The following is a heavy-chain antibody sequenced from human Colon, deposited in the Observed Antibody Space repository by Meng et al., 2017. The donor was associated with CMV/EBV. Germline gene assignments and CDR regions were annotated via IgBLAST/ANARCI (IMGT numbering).Heavy chain of an antibody. CDR1: GGSFSGYY. Sequence: LRLSWAVYGGSFSGYYWSWIRQPPGKGLEWIGEINHSGSTNYNPSLKSRVTISVDTSTNQFSLKLSSVTAADTAVYYCARAPYYYYGMDVWGQGTTVTVSS. V-gene: IGHV4-34*01. J-gene: IGHJ6*02. CDR3: ARAPYYYYGMDV. CDR2: INHSGST.